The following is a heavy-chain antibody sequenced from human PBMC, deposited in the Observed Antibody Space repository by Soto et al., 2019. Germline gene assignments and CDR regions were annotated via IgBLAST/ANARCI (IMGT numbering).Heavy chain of an antibody. V-gene: IGHV6-1*01. CDR3: ARDSSSSGREGGGWAAAGTAKRRHGIYYYYYGMDV. CDR2: TYYRSKWYN. J-gene: IGHJ6*02. D-gene: IGHD6-13*01. CDR1: GDSVSSNSAA. Sequence: PSETLSLTCAISGDSVSSNSAAWNWIRQSPSRGLEWLGRTYYRSKWYNDYAVSVKSRITINPDTSKNQFSLQLNSVTPEDTAVYYCARDSSSSGREGGGWAAAGTAKRRHGIYYYYYGMDVWGQGTTVTVSS.